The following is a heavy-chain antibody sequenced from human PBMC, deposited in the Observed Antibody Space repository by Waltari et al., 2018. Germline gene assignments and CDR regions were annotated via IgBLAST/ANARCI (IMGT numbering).Heavy chain of an antibody. D-gene: IGHD3-22*01. CDR3: ARDLRAHYYDAYGMDV. Sequence: QVQLVQSGAEVKTPGASVKVSCKASGYTFTRYGISWVRQAPGQGLEWMGWISAYNGNTNYAQKLQGRVTMTTDTSTSTAYMELRSLRSDDTAVYYCARDLRAHYYDAYGMDVWGQGTTVTVSS. J-gene: IGHJ6*02. V-gene: IGHV1-18*01. CDR2: ISAYNGNT. CDR1: GYTFTRYG.